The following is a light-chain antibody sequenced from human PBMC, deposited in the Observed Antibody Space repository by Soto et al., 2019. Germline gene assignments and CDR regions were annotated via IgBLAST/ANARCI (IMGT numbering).Light chain of an antibody. CDR2: LGS. J-gene: IGKJ4*01. CDR3: MQALQTPT. CDR1: QSLLHRNGYNY. V-gene: IGKV2-28*01. Sequence: DIVMTQSPLSLPVTPGEPASISCTSSQSLLHRNGYNYLDWYLQKPGQSPQVLIYLGSNRASGVPDRFSGSGSGTDFTLKISRVEAEDVGVYYCMQALQTPTFGGGTKVEIK.